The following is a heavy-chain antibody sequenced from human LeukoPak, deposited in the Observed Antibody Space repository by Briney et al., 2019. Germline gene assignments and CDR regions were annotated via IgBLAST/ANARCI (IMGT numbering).Heavy chain of an antibody. CDR1: GFTFRSYG. V-gene: IGHV3-33*01. D-gene: IGHD3-10*01. Sequence: GGSLRLSCAASGFTFRSYGMHWVRQAPGKGLEWVAVIWYDGSNKYYADSVKGRFTISRDNSKNTLCLQMNSLRAEDTAVYYCARGYGSGSYTFDYWGQGTLVTVSS. J-gene: IGHJ4*02. CDR2: IWYDGSNK. CDR3: ARGYGSGSYTFDY.